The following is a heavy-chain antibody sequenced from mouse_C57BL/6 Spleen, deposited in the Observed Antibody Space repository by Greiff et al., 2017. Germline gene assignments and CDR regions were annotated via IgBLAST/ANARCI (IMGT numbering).Heavy chain of an antibody. J-gene: IGHJ3*01. CDR1: GFTFSDYG. D-gene: IGHD2-4*01. Sequence: EVKVEESGGGLVKPGGSLKLSCAASGFTFSDYGMHWVRQAPEKGLEWVAYISSGSSTIYYADTVKGRFTIARDNAKNTLFLQMTSLRSEDTAMYYCARGGDYVFAYWGQGTLVTVSA. CDR3: ARGGDYVFAY. CDR2: ISSGSSTI. V-gene: IGHV5-17*01.